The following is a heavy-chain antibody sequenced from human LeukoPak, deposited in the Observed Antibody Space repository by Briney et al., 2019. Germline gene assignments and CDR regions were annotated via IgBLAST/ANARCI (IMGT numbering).Heavy chain of an antibody. V-gene: IGHV4-39*01. D-gene: IGHD4-17*01. CDR2: TYYSGST. Sequence: PSETLSLTCTVSGGSISSSSYYWGWIRQPPGKGLEWIGNTYYSGSTYYNPSLKSRVSISSDTSKKQFSLKLSSVPATDTAVYYCARHPSTTVTGGGAFDIWGQGTMVTVSS. J-gene: IGHJ3*02. CDR3: ARHPSTTVTGGGAFDI. CDR1: GGSISSSSYY.